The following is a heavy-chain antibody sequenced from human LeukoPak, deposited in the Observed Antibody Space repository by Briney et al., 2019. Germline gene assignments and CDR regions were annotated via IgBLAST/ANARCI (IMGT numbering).Heavy chain of an antibody. Sequence: GSLRLSRAASGFTFSSSAMSWVRQVPGKGLEWVSGISASGVSTYYADSVRGRFTISRDNSKNTLYVQMNSLRDEDTAVYYCAKAIFYDYWGQGTLVTVSS. CDR1: GFTFSSSA. J-gene: IGHJ4*02. D-gene: IGHD3-9*01. CDR2: ISASGVST. CDR3: AKAIFYDY. V-gene: IGHV3-23*01.